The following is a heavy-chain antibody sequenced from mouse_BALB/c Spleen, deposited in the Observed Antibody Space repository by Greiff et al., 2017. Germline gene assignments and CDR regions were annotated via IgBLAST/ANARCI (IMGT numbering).Heavy chain of an antibody. J-gene: IGHJ3*01. Sequence: EVQLVESGGGLVKPGGSLKLSCAASGFTFSDYYMYWVRQTPEKRLEWVATISDGGSYTYYPDSVKGRFTISRDNAKNNLYLQMSSLKSEDTAMYYCARSIYYDYRFAYWGQGTLVTVSA. D-gene: IGHD2-4*01. V-gene: IGHV5-4*02. CDR1: GFTFSDYY. CDR3: ARSIYYDYRFAY. CDR2: ISDGGSYT.